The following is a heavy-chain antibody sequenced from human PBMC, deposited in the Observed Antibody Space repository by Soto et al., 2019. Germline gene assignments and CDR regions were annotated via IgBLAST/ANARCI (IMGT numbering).Heavy chain of an antibody. CDR3: ARDYTDSGGYSAS. J-gene: IGHJ4*02. CDR2: IWNDGSNE. CDR1: GFPFRSYG. V-gene: IGHV3-33*01. Sequence: PGGYLRLSCGASGFPFRSYGIHWVRQAPGKGLEWLAIIWNDGSNEYYADSVKGRFTISRDNSKNTVYLQVSNLRAEDTAVYFCARDYTDSGGYSASWAQGTPVTGSS. D-gene: IGHD2-15*01.